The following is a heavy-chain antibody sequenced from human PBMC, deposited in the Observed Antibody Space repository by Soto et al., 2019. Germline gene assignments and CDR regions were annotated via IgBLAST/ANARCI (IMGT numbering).Heavy chain of an antibody. CDR2: IYYSGST. V-gene: IGHV4-39*01. CDR3: ARLPRYSSSSD. CDR1: GGAINSTVYY. Sequence: XETLSLTCTVSGGAINSTVYYWGWIRQPSGKGLEWIGSIYYSGSTYYNPSLKSRVTISVDTSKNQFSLKLSSVTAADTAVYYCARLPRYSSSSDWGQGTLVTVSS. J-gene: IGHJ4*02. D-gene: IGHD6-6*01.